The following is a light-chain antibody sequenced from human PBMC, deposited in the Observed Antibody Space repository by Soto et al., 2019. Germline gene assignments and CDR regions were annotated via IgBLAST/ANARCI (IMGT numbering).Light chain of an antibody. Sequence: DIQMTQSPSTLSASVGDRVTITCRASQSISSWLAWYQQKPGKAPKLLIYDASSLESGVPSRFSGSGSATDFTLTISSLQPEDFATYYCQQSYSTPITFGQGTRLEIK. CDR1: QSISSW. J-gene: IGKJ5*01. CDR2: DAS. V-gene: IGKV1-5*01. CDR3: QQSYSTPIT.